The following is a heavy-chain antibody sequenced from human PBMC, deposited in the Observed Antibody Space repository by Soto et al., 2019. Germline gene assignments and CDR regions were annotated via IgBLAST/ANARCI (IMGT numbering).Heavy chain of an antibody. J-gene: IGHJ4*02. V-gene: IGHV3-21*01. CDR1: GFTFSSYS. CDR3: ARALRGGLTVVTPAY. D-gene: IGHD3-9*01. CDR2: ISSSSSYI. Sequence: GGSLRLSCAASGFTFSSYSMNWVRQAPGKGLEWVSSISSSSSYIYYADSVKGRFTISRDNAKNSLYLQMNSLRAEDTAVYYCARALRGGLTVVTPAYWGQGTLVTVSS.